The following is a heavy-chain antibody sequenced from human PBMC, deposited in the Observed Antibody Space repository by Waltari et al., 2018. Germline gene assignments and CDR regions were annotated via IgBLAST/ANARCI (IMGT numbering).Heavy chain of an antibody. Sequence: EVQLVQSGAEVQKPGATVKISCKAPGYPFIDYFLHWVQHAPGKGLEWVGRIDPEDGETVYAEKFQGRVTITADTSTDTSYLELSSLRSDDTAVYYCAPLPGGSGQTFDYWGQGTLLTVSS. D-gene: IGHD3-10*01. V-gene: IGHV1-69-2*01. CDR1: GYPFIDYF. J-gene: IGHJ4*02. CDR3: APLPGGSGQTFDY. CDR2: IDPEDGET.